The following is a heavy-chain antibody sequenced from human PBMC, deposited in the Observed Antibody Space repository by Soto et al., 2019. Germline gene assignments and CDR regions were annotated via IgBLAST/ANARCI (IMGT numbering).Heavy chain of an antibody. V-gene: IGHV4-59*08. D-gene: IGHD6-13*01. CDR3: ARLPASIQGSWFHHFDY. CDR1: GGSISSYY. CDR2: IYYSGST. J-gene: IGHJ4*02. Sequence: SETLSLTCTVSGGSISSYYWSWIRQPPGKGLEWIGYIYYSGSTNYNPSLKSRVTISVDTSKNQFSLKLSSVTAADTAVYYCARLPASIQGSWFHHFDYWGQGTLVTVSS.